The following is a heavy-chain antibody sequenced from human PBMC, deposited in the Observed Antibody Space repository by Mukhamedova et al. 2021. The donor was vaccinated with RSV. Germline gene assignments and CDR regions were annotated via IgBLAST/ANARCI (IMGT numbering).Heavy chain of an antibody. CDR2: IWHDGGYK. Sequence: VRQTPGKGLEWVAVIWHDGGYKFYADSVKGRFTISRDNSTNMLYLEMNSLRAEDTALYYCAKDLFSGTTEAFGIWGQGTLVTVSS. J-gene: IGHJ3*02. V-gene: IGHV3-33*06. D-gene: IGHD1-1*01. CDR3: AKDLFSGTTEAFGI.